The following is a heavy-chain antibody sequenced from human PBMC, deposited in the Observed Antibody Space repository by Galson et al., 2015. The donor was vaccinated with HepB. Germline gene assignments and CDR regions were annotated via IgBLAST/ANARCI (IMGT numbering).Heavy chain of an antibody. CDR3: ARDQYGGSSWYYFDY. CDR2: IWYDGSNK. D-gene: IGHD6-13*01. V-gene: IGHV3-33*01. CDR1: GFTFSSYG. J-gene: IGHJ4*02. Sequence: SLRLSCAASGFTFSSYGMHWVRQAPGKGLEWVAVIWYDGSNKYYADSVKGRFTISRDNSKNTLYLQMNSLRAEDTAVYYCARDQYGGSSWYYFDYWGQGTLVTVSS.